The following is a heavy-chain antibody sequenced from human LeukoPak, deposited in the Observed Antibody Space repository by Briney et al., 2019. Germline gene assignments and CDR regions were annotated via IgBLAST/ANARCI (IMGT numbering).Heavy chain of an antibody. CDR1: GGSIGSYY. CDR3: ARGPIVVVPAAVYYYYYGMDV. V-gene: IGHV4-4*07. D-gene: IGHD2-2*01. Sequence: SETLSLTCTVSGGSIGSYYWSWIRQPAGKGLEWIGRIYTSGSTNYNPSLKSRVTMSVDTSKNQFSLKLSSVTAADTAVYYCARGPIVVVPAAVYYYYYGMDVWGQGTTVTVSS. J-gene: IGHJ6*02. CDR2: IYTSGST.